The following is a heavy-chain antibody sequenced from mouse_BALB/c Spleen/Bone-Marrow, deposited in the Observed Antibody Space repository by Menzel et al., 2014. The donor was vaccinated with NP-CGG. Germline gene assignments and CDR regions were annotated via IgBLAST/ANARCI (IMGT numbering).Heavy chain of an antibody. J-gene: IGHJ1*01. CDR1: GFSLSRYS. D-gene: IGHD1-1*02. Sequence: ESGPGLVAPSQSLSITCTVSGFSLSRYSVHWFRQPPGKGLEWLGMIWGGGSTDYNSALKSRPSISTDNSKSQVLLKMNSLQTDDSAIYYCARKDGRGFFDVWGAGTTVTVSS. CDR2: IWGGGST. CDR3: ARKDGRGFFDV. V-gene: IGHV2-6-4*01.